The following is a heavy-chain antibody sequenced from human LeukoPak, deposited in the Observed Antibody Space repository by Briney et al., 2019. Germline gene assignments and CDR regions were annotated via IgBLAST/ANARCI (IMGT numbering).Heavy chain of an antibody. V-gene: IGHV3-23*01. J-gene: IGHJ4*02. Sequence: GGSLRLSCAASGFTFSSYGMSWVRQAPGKGLEWVSGISGSGGSTHYADSVKGRFTISRDNSKNTLYLQMNSLRAEDTAVYYCAKDMVRGVIITGELFDYWGQGTLVTVSS. CDR2: ISGSGGST. CDR1: GFTFSSYG. CDR3: AKDMVRGVIITGELFDY. D-gene: IGHD3-10*01.